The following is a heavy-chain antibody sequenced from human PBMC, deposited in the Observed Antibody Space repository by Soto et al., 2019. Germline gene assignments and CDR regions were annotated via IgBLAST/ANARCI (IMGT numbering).Heavy chain of an antibody. D-gene: IGHD4-17*01. CDR3: ANANYGVFDY. Sequence: QVQLVESGGGVVQPGRSLRLSCAASGFTFSSYGMHWVRQAPGKGLEWVAVISYDGSNKYYADSVKGRFTISRDNSKNRLYLHMNSLRAEDTAVYYCANANYGVFDYWGQGTLVTVSS. J-gene: IGHJ4*02. V-gene: IGHV3-30*18. CDR1: GFTFSSYG. CDR2: ISYDGSNK.